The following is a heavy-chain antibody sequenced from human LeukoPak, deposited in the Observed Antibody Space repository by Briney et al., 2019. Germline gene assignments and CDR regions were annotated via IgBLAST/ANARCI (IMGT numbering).Heavy chain of an antibody. V-gene: IGHV1-69*13. CDR3: ERDLEYSYGYGGILGY. CDR2: IIPIFGTA. Sequence: GASVKVSCKASGGTFSSYAISWVRQAPGQGLEWMGGIIPIFGTANYAQKFQGRVTITADESTSTAYMELSSLRSEDTAVYYCERDLEYSYGYGGILGYWGQGTLVTVSS. CDR1: GGTFSSYA. J-gene: IGHJ4*02. D-gene: IGHD5-18*01.